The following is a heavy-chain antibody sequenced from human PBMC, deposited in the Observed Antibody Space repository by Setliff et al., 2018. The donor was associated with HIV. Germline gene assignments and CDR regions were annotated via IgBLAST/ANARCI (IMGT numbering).Heavy chain of an antibody. J-gene: IGHJ4*02. D-gene: IGHD6-13*01. CDR2: ILSDGSNE. Sequence: GESLKISCAASGFTFSSHTMHWVRQAPGKGLEWLSVILSDGSNEHYADSVNGRFTISRDNSKNTLLLEMNRLRDDDTAFYYCAREGGSSDSLDYWGQGTLVTVSS. CDR3: AREGGSSDSLDY. CDR1: GFTFSSHT. V-gene: IGHV3-30*04.